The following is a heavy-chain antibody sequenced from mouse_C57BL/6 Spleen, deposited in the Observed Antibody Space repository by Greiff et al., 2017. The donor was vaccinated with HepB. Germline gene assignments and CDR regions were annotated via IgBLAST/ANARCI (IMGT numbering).Heavy chain of an antibody. CDR2: IDPSDSYT. CDR1: GYTFTSYW. J-gene: IGHJ2*01. CDR3: ARYSLRSFDY. Sequence: VQLQQPGAELVKPGASVKLSCKASGYTFTSYWMQWVKQRPGQGLEWIGEIDPSDSYTNYNQKFKGKATLTVDTSSSTAYMQLSSLTSEDSAVYYCARYSLRSFDYWGQGTTLTVSS. V-gene: IGHV1-50*01. D-gene: IGHD1-1*01.